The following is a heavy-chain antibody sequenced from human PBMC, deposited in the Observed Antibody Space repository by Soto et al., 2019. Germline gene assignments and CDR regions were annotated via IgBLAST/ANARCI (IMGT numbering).Heavy chain of an antibody. V-gene: IGHV4-31*03. CDR1: GGSISSGGYY. CDR3: ARVLKTPIKNWFDP. CDR2: IYYSGST. Sequence: QVQLQESGPGLVKPSQTLSLTCTVSGGSISSGGYYWSWIRQHPGKGLEWIGYIYYSGSTYYNPSLKSRVTMSLDTSKNQFSLKLSSVTAADTAVYYCARVLKTPIKNWFDPWGQGTLVTVSS. J-gene: IGHJ5*02.